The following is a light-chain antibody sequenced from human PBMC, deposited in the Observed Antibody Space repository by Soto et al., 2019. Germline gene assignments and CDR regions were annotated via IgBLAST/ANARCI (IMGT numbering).Light chain of an antibody. V-gene: IGKV3-15*01. CDR2: GAS. J-gene: IGKJ3*01. CDR3: LHYNIWPFT. Sequence: DIVMTQSPATLSVSPGERATLSCRASQSVSNNLIWYQQKPGQAPRLLIYGASTRATDIPARFSGSGSGTEFTLTISSLQSEDFAVYYCLHYNIWPFTFGPGTKVDIK. CDR1: QSVSNN.